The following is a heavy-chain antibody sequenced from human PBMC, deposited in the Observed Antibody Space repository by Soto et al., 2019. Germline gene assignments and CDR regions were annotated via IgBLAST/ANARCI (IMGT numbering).Heavy chain of an antibody. Sequence: ASVKVSCKASGYPFSDNQIHWLRRAPGQGLEWMGRINPKSDDTNYAQKFQGRVTMTRDTSIDTAYLELTGLTSDDTATYYCARKHSLDYIRWGLDPWGQGALVTVSS. CDR1: GYPFSDNQ. D-gene: IGHD4-4*01. CDR2: INPKSDDT. V-gene: IGHV1-2*02. CDR3: ARKHSLDYIRWGLDP. J-gene: IGHJ5*02.